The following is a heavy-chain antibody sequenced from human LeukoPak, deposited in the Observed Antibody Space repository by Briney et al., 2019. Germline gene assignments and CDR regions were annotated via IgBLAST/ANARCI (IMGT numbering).Heavy chain of an antibody. CDR3: ARGGSRRTGNYFGY. J-gene: IGHJ4*02. V-gene: IGHV4-39*07. CDR1: GGSISSSSYY. Sequence: SETLSLTSTVSGGSISSSSYYWGWIRQPPGKGLEAIGSIYYSGSTYYNPSLKSRVTISVDTSKNQFSLKLSSVTAADTAVYYCARGGSRRTGNYFGYWGQGTLVTVSS. D-gene: IGHD3-16*01. CDR2: IYYSGST.